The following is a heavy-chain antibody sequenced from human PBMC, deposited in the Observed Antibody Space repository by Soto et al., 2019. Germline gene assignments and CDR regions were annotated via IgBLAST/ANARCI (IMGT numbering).Heavy chain of an antibody. CDR1: GGTFSRYA. D-gene: IGHD3-22*01. Sequence: SVKLSCKASGGTFSRYAISWVRQAPGRGLEWMGGIIPIFGTANYAQKFQGRVTITADESTSTAYMELSSLRSEDTAVYYCARDRADYYDSSGKYDYYYYYYGMDVWGQGTTVTVSS. CDR3: ARDRADYYDSSGKYDYYYYYYGMDV. V-gene: IGHV1-69*13. CDR2: IIPIFGTA. J-gene: IGHJ6*02.